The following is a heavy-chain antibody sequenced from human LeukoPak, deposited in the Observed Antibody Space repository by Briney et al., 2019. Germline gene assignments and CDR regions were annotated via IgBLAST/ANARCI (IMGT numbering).Heavy chain of an antibody. V-gene: IGHV3-7*01. CDR3: ARPRDGTTGWYGLDY. CDR1: GFTFSLYW. D-gene: IGHD6-19*01. CDR2: MKPDGSQK. J-gene: IGHJ4*02. Sequence: GGSLRLSCAASGFTFSLYWMTWVRQAPGKGLEWVANMKPDGSQKYYVDSVKGRFTISRDDAKNSLYLQMSSLRADDTAVYYCARPRDGTTGWYGLDYWGQGTLVTVSS.